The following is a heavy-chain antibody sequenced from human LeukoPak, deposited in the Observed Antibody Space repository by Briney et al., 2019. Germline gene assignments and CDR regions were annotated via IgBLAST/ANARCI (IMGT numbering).Heavy chain of an antibody. CDR3: ARDPNGDYIGAFEF. CDR2: ITSSGAP. D-gene: IGHD4-17*01. CDR1: GFTFSNYA. J-gene: IGHJ3*01. V-gene: IGHV3-23*01. Sequence: GGSLRLSCAASGFTFSNYAVMWVRQAPGQGLEWVSAITSSGAPRYADSVKGRFTISRDNSKNTLYLQMNSLRVEDTAQYFCARDPNGDYIGAFEFWGQGTGVTVSS.